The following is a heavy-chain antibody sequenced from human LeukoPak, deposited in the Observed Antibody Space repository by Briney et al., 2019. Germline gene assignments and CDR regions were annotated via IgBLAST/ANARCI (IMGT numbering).Heavy chain of an antibody. V-gene: IGHV4-59*11. CDR2: IYYSGST. J-gene: IGHJ6*03. CDR1: GGSISSHY. D-gene: IGHD6-13*01. Sequence: SETLSLTCTVSGGSISSHYWSWIRQPPGKGLEWIGYIYYSGSTNYNPSLKSRVTISVDTSKNQFSLKLSSVTAADTAVYYCARGPGYYYMDVWGKGTTVTVSS. CDR3: ARGPGYYYMDV.